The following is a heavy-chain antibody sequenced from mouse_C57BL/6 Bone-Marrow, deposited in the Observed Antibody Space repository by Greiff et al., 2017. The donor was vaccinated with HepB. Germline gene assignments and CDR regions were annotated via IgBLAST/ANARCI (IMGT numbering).Heavy chain of an antibody. Sequence: VQLQQSGAELVKPGASVKLSCKASGYTFTSYWMHWVKQRPGQGLEWIGMIHPNSGSTNYNEKFKSKATLTVDKSSSTAYMQLSSLTSEDSAVYYCAPLYYDYDEGFAYWGQGTLVTVSA. J-gene: IGHJ3*01. V-gene: IGHV1-64*01. CDR2: IHPNSGST. CDR3: APLYYDYDEGFAY. D-gene: IGHD2-4*01. CDR1: GYTFTSYW.